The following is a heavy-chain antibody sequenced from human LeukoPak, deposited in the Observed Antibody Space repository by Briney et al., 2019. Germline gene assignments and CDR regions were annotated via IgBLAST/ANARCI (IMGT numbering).Heavy chain of an antibody. J-gene: IGHJ4*02. CDR3: ARPSGYDNPQDDY. V-gene: IGHV1-69*04. CDR2: IIPILGIA. CDR1: GGTFSSYA. D-gene: IGHD5-12*01. Sequence: SVKVSCKASGGTFSSYAISWVRQAPGQGLEWMGRIIPILGIANYAQKFQGRVTITADKSTSTAYMELSSLRSEDTAVYYCARPSGYDNPQDDYWGQGTLVTVSS.